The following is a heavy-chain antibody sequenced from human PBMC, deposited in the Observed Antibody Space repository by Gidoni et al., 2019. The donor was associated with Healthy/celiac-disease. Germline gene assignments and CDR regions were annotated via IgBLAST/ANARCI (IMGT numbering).Heavy chain of an antibody. Sequence: QVQLQESGPGLVKPSETLSLTCTVSGGSISSYYWSWIRQPPGKGLGWIGYIYYSGSTDYNPSLKSRVTISVDTSKNQFSLKLSSVTAADTAVYYCARRTKDYYDSSGYEEYWGQGTLVTVSS. V-gene: IGHV4-59*08. CDR3: ARRTKDYYDSSGYEEY. CDR2: IYYSGST. J-gene: IGHJ4*02. CDR1: GGSISSYY. D-gene: IGHD3-22*01.